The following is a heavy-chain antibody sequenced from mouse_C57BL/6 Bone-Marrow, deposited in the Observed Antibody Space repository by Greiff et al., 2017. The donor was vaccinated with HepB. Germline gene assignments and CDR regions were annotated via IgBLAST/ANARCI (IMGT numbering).Heavy chain of an antibody. CDR2: ITSGGDTT. Sequence: EVTLMESGGGLVNPGGSLKLSCAASGFVFSRYDMSWVRQTPEKRLEWVAYITSGGDTTYHLDTVKGRFTISRDNAKNALYLQMSSLESDDTAVYYCARHGYGCAYFDYRGQGTTLTVSS. V-gene: IGHV5-12-1*01. CDR1: GFVFSRYD. D-gene: IGHD1-1*02. CDR3: ARHGYGCAYFDY. J-gene: IGHJ2*01.